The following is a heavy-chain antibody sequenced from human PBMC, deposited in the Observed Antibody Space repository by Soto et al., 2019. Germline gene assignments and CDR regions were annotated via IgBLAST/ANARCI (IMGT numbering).Heavy chain of an antibody. D-gene: IGHD5-12*01. J-gene: IGHJ4*02. Sequence: EVQLVESGGGLVQPGGSLRLSCAASGFTFSSYEMNWVGQAPGKGLEWVSYISSSGSTIYYADSVKGRFTISRDNAKNSLYLQMNSLRAEDTAVYYCARDAGGYGGTDYWCQGTLVTVSS. V-gene: IGHV3-48*03. CDR1: GFTFSSYE. CDR3: ARDAGGYGGTDY. CDR2: ISSSGSTI.